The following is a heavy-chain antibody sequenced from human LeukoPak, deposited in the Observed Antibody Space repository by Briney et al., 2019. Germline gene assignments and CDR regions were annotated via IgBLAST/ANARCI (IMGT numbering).Heavy chain of an antibody. Sequence: SETLSLTCTVSGGSISSGSYYWGWIRQPPGKGLEWIGSIYYSGSTYYNPSLKSRVTISVDTSKNQFSLKLSSVTAADTAVYYCARGPTQYYYDSSGYSHWGQGTLVTVSS. J-gene: IGHJ4*02. CDR3: ARGPTQYYYDSSGYSH. CDR1: GGSISSGSYY. CDR2: IYYSGST. D-gene: IGHD3-22*01. V-gene: IGHV4-39*01.